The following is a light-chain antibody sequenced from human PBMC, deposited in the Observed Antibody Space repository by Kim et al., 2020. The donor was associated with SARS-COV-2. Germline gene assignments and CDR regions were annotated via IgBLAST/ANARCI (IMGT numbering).Light chain of an antibody. CDR3: ATWDSTLSVGV. CDR2: HNN. V-gene: IGLV1-51*01. CDR1: SSNIGNNF. J-gene: IGLJ2*01. Sequence: QSVLTQPPSVSAAPGQKVTISCSGSSSNIGNNFVSWYQQLPGAAPKLLIYHNNNRPSWIPDRFSGSKSGTSATLDIAGLQTGDEGDFYCATWDSTLSVGVFGGGTQLTVL.